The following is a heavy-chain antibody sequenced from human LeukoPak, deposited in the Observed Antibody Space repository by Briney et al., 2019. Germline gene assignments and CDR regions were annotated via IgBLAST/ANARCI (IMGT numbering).Heavy chain of an antibody. V-gene: IGHV3-53*01. D-gene: IGHD3-22*01. J-gene: IGHJ1*01. CDR3: ARMGVIDQH. Sequence: GGSLRLSCAASGFSVSSNYMSWVRQAPGMGLEWVSVIYSGSSTNYADSVKGRFTISRDNSKNSLYLQMNSLKTEDTAVYYCARMGVIDQHWGQGTLVTVSS. CDR2: IYSGSST. CDR1: GFSVSSNY.